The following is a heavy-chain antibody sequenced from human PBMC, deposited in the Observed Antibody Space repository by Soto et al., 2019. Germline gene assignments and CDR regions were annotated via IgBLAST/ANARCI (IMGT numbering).Heavy chain of an antibody. D-gene: IGHD3-3*01. Sequence: GGSRRLSCAASGFTFSPYAMSWVRQAPGRWLHWVSAISGSGGSTYYADSVKGRFTISRDNSKNTLYLQMNSPRAEDTAVYYCAKPRRTITIFGVVITRDYGMDVWGQGTTLTVSS. CDR1: GFTFSPYA. V-gene: IGHV3-23*01. CDR3: AKPRRTITIFGVVITRDYGMDV. J-gene: IGHJ6*02. CDR2: ISGSGGST.